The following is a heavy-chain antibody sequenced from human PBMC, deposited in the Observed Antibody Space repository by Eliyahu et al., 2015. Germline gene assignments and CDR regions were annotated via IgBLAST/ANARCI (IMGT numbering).Heavy chain of an antibody. J-gene: IGHJ6*03. V-gene: IGHV3-21*01. CDR1: GFPFSSYS. CDR2: ISSSSSYI. CDR3: ARPRHYYYYYMDV. Sequence: EVQLVESGGGLVKPGGSLXLSCAASGFPFSSYSMNWVRQAPGKGLGWVSSISSSSSYIYYADSVKGRFTISRDNAKNSLYLQMNSLRAEDTAVYYCARPRHYYYYYMDVWGKGTTVTVSS.